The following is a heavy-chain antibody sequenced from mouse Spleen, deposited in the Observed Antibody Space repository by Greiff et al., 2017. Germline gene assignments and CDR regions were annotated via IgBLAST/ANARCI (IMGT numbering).Heavy chain of an antibody. J-gene: IGHJ2*01. CDR2: IYPGDGDT. Sequence: QVQLQQSGPELVKPGASVKISCKASGYAFSSSWMNWVKQRPGKGLEWIGRIYPGDGDTNYNGKFKGKATLTADKSSSTAYMQLSSLTSEDSAVYFCARRQLTGLDYWGQGTTLTVSS. V-gene: IGHV1-82*01. D-gene: IGHD4-1*01. CDR1: GYAFSSSW. CDR3: ARRQLTGLDY.